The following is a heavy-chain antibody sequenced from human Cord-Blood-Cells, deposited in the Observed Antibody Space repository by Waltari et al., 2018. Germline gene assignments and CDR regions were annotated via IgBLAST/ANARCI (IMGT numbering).Heavy chain of an antibody. CDR3: AGSNLHGMDV. CDR1: GGSFSGYY. V-gene: IGHV4-34*01. Sequence: QVQLQQWGAGLLKPSETLSLTCAVYGGSFSGYYWSWIRKPPGKGLEWIGEINKRGSTNYNPSRTSRVTISVDTSKNQFSLKLSSVTAADTAVYYCAGSNLHGMDVWGQGTTVTVSS. J-gene: IGHJ6*02. CDR2: INKRGST. D-gene: IGHD7-27*01.